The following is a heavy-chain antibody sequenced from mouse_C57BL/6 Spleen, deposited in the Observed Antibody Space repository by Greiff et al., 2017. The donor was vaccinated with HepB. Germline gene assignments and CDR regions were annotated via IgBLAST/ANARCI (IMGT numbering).Heavy chain of an antibody. J-gene: IGHJ1*03. CDR2: IYYSGTI. D-gene: IGHD1-3*01. V-gene: IGHV3-5*01. CDR3: ARDRRTSKGYFDV. Sequence: DVQLQESGPGLVKPSQTVFLTCTVTGISITTGNYRWSWIRQFPGNKLEWIGYIYYSGTITYNPSLTSRTTITRDTPKNQFFLEMKSLTAEDTDTYYCARDRRTSKGYFDVWGTGTTVTVSS. CDR1: GISITTGNYR.